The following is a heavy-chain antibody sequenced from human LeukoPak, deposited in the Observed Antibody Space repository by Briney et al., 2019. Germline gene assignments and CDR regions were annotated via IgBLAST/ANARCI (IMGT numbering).Heavy chain of an antibody. CDR3: ARVDNLKYGSGSYYRF. Sequence: PGGSLRLSCAASGFTFSSYAMHWVRQAPGKGLEWVAVISYDGGNKYYADSVKGRFTISRDNSKNTLYLQMNSLRPEDTAVYYCARVDNLKYGSGSYYRFWGQGTLVTVSS. CDR2: ISYDGGNK. J-gene: IGHJ4*02. V-gene: IGHV3-30-3*01. CDR1: GFTFSSYA. D-gene: IGHD3-10*01.